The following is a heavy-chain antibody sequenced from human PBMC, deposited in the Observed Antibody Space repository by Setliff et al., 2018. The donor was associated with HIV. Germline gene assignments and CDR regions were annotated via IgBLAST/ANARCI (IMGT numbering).Heavy chain of an antibody. CDR1: GFSFSDYY. Sequence: SCAASGFSFSDYYMSWIRQAPGKGLEWVTYICISGSTIYYADSAKGRFTISRDNAKKSLYLHMHSLRAEDTALYHCARVSKCSPDAFDIWGQGTMVTVSS. CDR3: ARVSKCSPDAFDI. V-gene: IGHV3-11*01. D-gene: IGHD6-13*01. CDR2: ICISGSTI. J-gene: IGHJ3*02.